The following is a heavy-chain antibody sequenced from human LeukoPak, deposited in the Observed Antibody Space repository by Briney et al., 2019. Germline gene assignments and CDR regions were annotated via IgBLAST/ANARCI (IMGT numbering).Heavy chain of an antibody. CDR1: GGSISSYY. CDR2: IYYTGST. CDR3: ATGRAYSSVDY. Sequence: PSDTLSLTCTVSGGSISSYYWSWIRRPPGKGLEWIGCIYYTGSTNYNPSLKSRVTISVDTSKNMFSLKLSSVTAADTAVYYCATGRAYSSVDYWGQGTLVTVSS. V-gene: IGHV4-59*13. D-gene: IGHD6-19*01. J-gene: IGHJ4*02.